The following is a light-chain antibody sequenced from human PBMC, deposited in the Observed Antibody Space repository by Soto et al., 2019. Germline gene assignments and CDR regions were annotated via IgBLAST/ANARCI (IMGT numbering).Light chain of an antibody. CDR3: STWDGSLPGEV. Sequence: QYAVTQSPSVSAAPGQQVNISCAGSRSNIGNNYVSWYQQLPGTAPKLLIYDNNKRTSGIPDRFSGYKSGTSGTLDITGLQTGDEADYYCSTWDGSLPGEVFGGGTKLTVL. CDR2: DNN. CDR1: RSNIGNNY. V-gene: IGLV1-51*01. J-gene: IGLJ2*01.